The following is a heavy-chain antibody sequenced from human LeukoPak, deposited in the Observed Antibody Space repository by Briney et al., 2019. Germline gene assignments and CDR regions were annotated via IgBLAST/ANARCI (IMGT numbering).Heavy chain of an antibody. CDR3: ARTPQDYGDSDDAFDI. CDR2: IRNDGSNK. Sequence: GGSVRLSCAASGFTFSSYGMHWVRQAPGKGLEWVAFIRNDGSNKYYVDSVKGRFTISRDNSKNTLYLQMNSLRAEDTAVYYCARTPQDYGDSDDAFDIWGQGTMVTVSS. D-gene: IGHD4-17*01. J-gene: IGHJ3*02. CDR1: GFTFSSYG. V-gene: IGHV3-30*02.